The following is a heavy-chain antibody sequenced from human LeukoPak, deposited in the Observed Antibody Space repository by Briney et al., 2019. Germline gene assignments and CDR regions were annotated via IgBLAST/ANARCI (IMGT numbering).Heavy chain of an antibody. Sequence: WGSLRLSCVASGFSLSGYWMYWVRQAPGKGLMYISRNNGDGSTTNYADVVKGRFTMSRDNVKNTLYLQMNSLRVEDTAVYYCARDPRNVGLAPWGQGTLVTVPS. V-gene: IGHV3-74*01. D-gene: IGHD2-15*01. CDR1: GFSLSGYW. CDR2: NNGDGSTT. J-gene: IGHJ5*02. CDR3: ARDPRNVGLAP.